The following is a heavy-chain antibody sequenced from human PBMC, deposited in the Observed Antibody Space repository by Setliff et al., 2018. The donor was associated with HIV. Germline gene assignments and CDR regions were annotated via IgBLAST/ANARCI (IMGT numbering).Heavy chain of an antibody. CDR2: IFHSGSA. CDR1: GGSISKSNYY. D-gene: IGHD3-10*01. J-gene: IGHJ3*02. V-gene: IGHV4-39*02. CDR3: GRRPVYYTSGSYYNDDTPDM. Sequence: KPSETLSLTCTVSGGSISKSNYYWGWIRQPPGKGLEWIGSIFHSGSANYNPSLKSRVTISVDTSKNFFSLTLTSVTSADTAVYYCGRRPVYYTSGSYYNDDTPDMWGQGTLVTVS.